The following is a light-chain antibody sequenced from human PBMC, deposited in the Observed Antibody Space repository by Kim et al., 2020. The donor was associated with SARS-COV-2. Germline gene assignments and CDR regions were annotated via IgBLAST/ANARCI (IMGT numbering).Light chain of an antibody. CDR3: TSHTSSSTYYV. V-gene: IGLV2-14*04. J-gene: IGLJ1*01. CDR1: SSDVGGYNY. Sequence: QSITISCTGTSSDVGGYNYVSWYQQHPGKAPKLMIYDVSKRPSGVSNRFSGSKSGNTASLTISGLQDEDEADYYCTSHTSSSTYYVFGTGTKVTVL. CDR2: DVS.